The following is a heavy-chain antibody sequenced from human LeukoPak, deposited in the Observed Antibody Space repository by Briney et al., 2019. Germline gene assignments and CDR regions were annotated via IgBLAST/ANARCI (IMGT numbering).Heavy chain of an antibody. V-gene: IGHV3-30-3*01. CDR3: ARDKNYYDSSGQYYYGMDV. J-gene: IGHJ6*02. CDR1: GFTFSSYA. CDR2: ISYDGSNK. D-gene: IGHD3-22*01. Sequence: GGSLRLSCAASGFTFSSYAMHWVRQAPVKGLEWVAVISYDGSNKYYADSVKGRFTISRDNSKNTLYLQMNSLRAEDTAVYYCARDKNYYDSSGQYYYGMDVWGQGTTVTVSS.